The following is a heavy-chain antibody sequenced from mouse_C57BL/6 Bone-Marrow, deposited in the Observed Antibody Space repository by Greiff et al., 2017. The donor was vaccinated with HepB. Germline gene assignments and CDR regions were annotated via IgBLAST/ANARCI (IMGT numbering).Heavy chain of an antibody. CDR3: AKASTTVVASPDY. Sequence: QVQLQQPGAELVRPGSSVKLSCKASGYTFTSYWMHWVKQRPIQGLEWIGNIDPSDSETHYNQKFKDKATLTVDKSSSTTYMQLSSLTSEDSAVYYCAKASTTVVASPDYWGQGTTLTVSS. CDR2: IDPSDSET. D-gene: IGHD1-1*01. V-gene: IGHV1-52*01. J-gene: IGHJ2*01. CDR1: GYTFTSYW.